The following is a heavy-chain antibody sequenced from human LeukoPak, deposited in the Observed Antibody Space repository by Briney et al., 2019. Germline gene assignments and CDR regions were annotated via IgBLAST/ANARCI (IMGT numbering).Heavy chain of an antibody. V-gene: IGHV1-2*02. CDR2: INPNSGGT. CDR1: GYTFTSYY. D-gene: IGHD3-3*01. CDR3: ATDTIFGVVSNDY. J-gene: IGHJ4*02. Sequence: ASVKVSCKASGYTFTSYYMHWVRQAPGQGLEWMGWINPNSGGTNYAQKFQGRVTMTRDTSISTAYMELSRLRSDDTAVYYCATDTIFGVVSNDYWGQGTLVTVSS.